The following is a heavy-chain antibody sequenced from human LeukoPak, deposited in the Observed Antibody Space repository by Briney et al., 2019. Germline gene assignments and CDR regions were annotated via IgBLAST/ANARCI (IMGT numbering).Heavy chain of an antibody. J-gene: IGHJ2*01. CDR2: ISGSGGNT. V-gene: IGHV3-23*01. CDR3: TREKDKPMIDWYFDL. D-gene: IGHD3-22*01. Sequence: GGSLRLSCVASGFTFNYYGMTWVRQAPGKGLEWVSSISGSGGNTYYADSVKGRFTIFRDNSKNTLYLQMNSLTSEDTATYFCTREKDKPMIDWYFDLWGHGTLVTVSS. CDR1: GFTFNYYG.